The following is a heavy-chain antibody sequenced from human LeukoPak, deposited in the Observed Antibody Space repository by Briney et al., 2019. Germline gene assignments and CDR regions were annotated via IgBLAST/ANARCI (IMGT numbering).Heavy chain of an antibody. J-gene: IGHJ4*02. CDR1: GGSISSGSYY. V-gene: IGHV4-61*02. D-gene: IGHD3-22*01. CDR2: IYTSGST. Sequence: SETLSLTCTVSGGSISSGSYYWSWVRQPAGRGLEWVGRIYTSGSTNYNPSLKSRVTISVDTSKNQFSLKLSSVTAADTAVYYCARVDYYDRVDYWGQGTLVPVSS. CDR3: ARVDYYDRVDY.